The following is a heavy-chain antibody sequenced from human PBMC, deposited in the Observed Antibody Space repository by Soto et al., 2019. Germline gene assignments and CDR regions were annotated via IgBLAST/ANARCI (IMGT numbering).Heavy chain of an antibody. D-gene: IGHD4-17*01. CDR3: AREDDYGDFVFDY. CDR2: IYYSGST. Sequence: SETLSLTCTVSGGSISSGGYYWSWIRQHPGKGLEWIGYIYYSGSTYYNPSLKSRVTISVDTSKNQFSLKLSSVTAADTAVYYCAREDDYGDFVFDYWGQGTLVTVSS. V-gene: IGHV4-31*03. J-gene: IGHJ4*02. CDR1: GGSISSGGYY.